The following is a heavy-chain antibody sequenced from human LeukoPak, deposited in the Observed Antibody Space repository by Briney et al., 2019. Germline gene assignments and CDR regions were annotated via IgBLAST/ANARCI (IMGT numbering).Heavy chain of an antibody. CDR1: GFTFSSYW. Sequence: GGSLRLSCAASGFTFSSYWMSWVRQAPGKGLEWVANIKQDGSEKYYVDSVKGRFTISRDNAKNSLYLQMNSLRAEDTAVYYCARERTGSESYSSSSCEFGYWGQGTLVTVSS. V-gene: IGHV3-7*01. D-gene: IGHD6-6*01. CDR3: ARERTGSESYSSSSCEFGY. CDR2: IKQDGSEK. J-gene: IGHJ4*02.